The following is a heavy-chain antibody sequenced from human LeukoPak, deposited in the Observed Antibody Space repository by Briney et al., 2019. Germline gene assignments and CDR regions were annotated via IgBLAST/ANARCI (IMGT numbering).Heavy chain of an antibody. CDR2: IHYSGST. CDR3: ASPSIAAAGEFDY. D-gene: IGHD6-13*01. Sequence: PSETLSLTCTVSGDSISSTNFFWGWIRQPPGKGLGWIGNIHYSGSTYYNPSLKSRVTISRDTSKNQFSLKVTSVTAADTAVYYCASPSIAAAGEFDYWGQGTLVTVSS. V-gene: IGHV4-39*01. J-gene: IGHJ4*02. CDR1: GDSISSTNFF.